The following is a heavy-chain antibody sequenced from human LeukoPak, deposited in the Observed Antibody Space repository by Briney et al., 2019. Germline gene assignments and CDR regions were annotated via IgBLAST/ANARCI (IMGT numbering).Heavy chain of an antibody. V-gene: IGHV4-59*01. CDR3: ARVDSGSYYSRGDNWFDP. CDR1: GGSISSYY. D-gene: IGHD1-26*01. Sequence: SGTLSLTCTVSGGSISSYYWSWIRQPPGRGLEWIGYIYYSGSTNYNPSLESRVTISVDTSKNQFSLKLSSVTAADTAVYYCARVDSGSYYSRGDNWFDPWGQGTLVTVSS. CDR2: IYYSGST. J-gene: IGHJ5*02.